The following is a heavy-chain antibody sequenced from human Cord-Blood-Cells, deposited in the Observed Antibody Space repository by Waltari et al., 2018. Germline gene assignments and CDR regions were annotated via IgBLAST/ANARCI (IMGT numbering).Heavy chain of an antibody. J-gene: IGHJ4*02. V-gene: IGHV1-69*01. CDR1: GGTFSSYA. CDR2: IIPSFGTA. D-gene: IGHD2-2*01. Sequence: QVQLVQSGAEVKKPGSSVKVSCMASGGTFSSYAISWVRPAPGQGLDWMGGIIPSFGTANYAQKLQGRVTITADESTSTAYMELSSLRSEDTAVYYCARSPDRGVPAAIYFDYWGQGTLVTVAS. CDR3: ARSPDRGVPAAIYFDY.